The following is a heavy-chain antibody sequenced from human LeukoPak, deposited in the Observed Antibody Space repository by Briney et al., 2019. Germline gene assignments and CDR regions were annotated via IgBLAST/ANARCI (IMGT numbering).Heavy chain of an antibody. J-gene: IGHJ4*02. CDR1: GGSISSSSYY. D-gene: IGHD6-19*01. CDR2: IYYSGST. V-gene: IGHV4-39*07. CDR3: ARGNSSGWYPFDY. Sequence: PSETLSLTCTVSGGSISSSSYYWGWIRQPPGKGLEWIGSIYYSGSTYYNPSLKSRVTISVDTSKNQFSLKLSSVTAADTAVYYCARGNSSGWYPFDYWGQGTLVTVSS.